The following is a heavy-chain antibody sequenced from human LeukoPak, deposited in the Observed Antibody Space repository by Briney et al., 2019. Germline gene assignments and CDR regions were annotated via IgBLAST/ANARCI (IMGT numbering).Heavy chain of an antibody. CDR3: ARDMKRFLQTTVTNEQARNWFDP. D-gene: IGHD4-11*01. Sequence: PGRSLRLSCAASGFTFSSYWMHWVRQAPGEGLVWVSRIITEGSSTSYADSVKGRFIISRDNAKNRLYMQMNSLRAEDTAVYYCARDMKRFLQTTVTNEQARNWFDPWWWGTRV. CDR1: GFTFSSYW. J-gene: IGHJ5*02. V-gene: IGHV3-74*01. CDR2: IITEGSST.